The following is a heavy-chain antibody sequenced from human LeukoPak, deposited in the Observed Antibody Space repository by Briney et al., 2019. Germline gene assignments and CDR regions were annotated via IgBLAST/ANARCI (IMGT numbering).Heavy chain of an antibody. V-gene: IGHV3-48*04. J-gene: IGHJ4*02. CDR1: GFTFSTYT. Sequence: GGSLCLSCVASGFTFSTYTFNWVRQAPGKGLEWLSYISSGGLTIFYADSVKGRFTISRDNTKNSIFLDMTNLRAEDTAVYYCARDFDYGDYIDFWGQGTWVAVSS. CDR3: ARDFDYGDYIDF. CDR2: ISSGGLTI. D-gene: IGHD4/OR15-4a*01.